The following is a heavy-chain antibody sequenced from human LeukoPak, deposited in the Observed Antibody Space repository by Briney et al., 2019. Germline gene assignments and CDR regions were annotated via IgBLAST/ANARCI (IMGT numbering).Heavy chain of an antibody. J-gene: IGHJ4*02. CDR1: GFTVITND. V-gene: IGHV3-53*01. CDR2: LYSDGNT. Sequence: GGSLGLSCAASGFTVITNDMTWVRQAPGKGLEWVSVLYSDGNTKYADSVQGRFTISRDNSKTTLYLEMNSLSPDDTAVYYCARGVVPLAANTLAYWGQGTLVTVSS. CDR3: ARGVVPLAANTLAY. D-gene: IGHD1-1*01.